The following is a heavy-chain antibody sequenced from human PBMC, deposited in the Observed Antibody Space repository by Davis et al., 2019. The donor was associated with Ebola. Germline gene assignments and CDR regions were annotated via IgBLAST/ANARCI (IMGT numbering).Heavy chain of an antibody. V-gene: IGHV5-51*01. D-gene: IGHD4-11*01. CDR3: ARSNGNWFDP. CDR1: GSSFTSYW. Sequence: PGGSLRLSCKDSGSSFTSYWIGWVRQMPGKGLEWMGIIYPGDSDTRYSPSFQGQVTISADKSISTAYLQWSSLKASDTAMYYCARSNGNWFDPWGQGTLVTVSS. CDR2: IYPGDSDT. J-gene: IGHJ5*02.